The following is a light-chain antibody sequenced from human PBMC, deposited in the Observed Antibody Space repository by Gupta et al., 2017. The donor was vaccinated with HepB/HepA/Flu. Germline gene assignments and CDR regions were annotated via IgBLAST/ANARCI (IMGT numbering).Light chain of an antibody. CDR3: QLYGTAPWT. CDR2: AAA. CDR1: QNITHKY. Sequence: DIVLTQSPGTLSLSPGERATLTCRASQNITHKYVAWYQQKVGQAPRVLSYAAATRATGITDRFSGTGSGADCNPTISSLEPEDLAVYYCQLYGTAPWTFGQGTKVEIK. V-gene: IGKV3-20*01. J-gene: IGKJ1*01.